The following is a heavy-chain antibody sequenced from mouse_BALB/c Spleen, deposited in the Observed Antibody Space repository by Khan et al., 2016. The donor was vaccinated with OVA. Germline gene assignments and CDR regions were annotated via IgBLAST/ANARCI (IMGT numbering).Heavy chain of an antibody. CDR3: ARFDYQGFVY. Sequence: EVGLVESGGGLVQPGGSRKLSCAASGFTFSSFGMHWVRQAPEKGLEWVAYISSGSSTIYSADTVKGRFTISRDDPKNTLFLQMTSLRSEDTAMYYCARFDYQGFVYWGQGTLVTVSA. CDR1: GFTFSSFG. V-gene: IGHV5-17*02. J-gene: IGHJ3*01. D-gene: IGHD2-4*01. CDR2: ISSGSSTI.